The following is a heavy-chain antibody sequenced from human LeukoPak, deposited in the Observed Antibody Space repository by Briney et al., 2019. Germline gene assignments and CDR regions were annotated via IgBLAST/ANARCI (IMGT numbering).Heavy chain of an antibody. CDR1: GFTFSNAW. V-gene: IGHV3-15*01. CDR2: IKSKTDGGTT. D-gene: IGHD3-22*01. Sequence: GGSLRLSCAASGFTFSNAWMSWVRQAPGKGLEWVGRIKSKTDGGTTDYAAPVKGRFTISRDDSKNTLYLQMNSLKTEDTAVYYCTTDYYDSSVPFDYWGQGTLVTVSS. CDR3: TTDYYDSSVPFDY. J-gene: IGHJ4*02.